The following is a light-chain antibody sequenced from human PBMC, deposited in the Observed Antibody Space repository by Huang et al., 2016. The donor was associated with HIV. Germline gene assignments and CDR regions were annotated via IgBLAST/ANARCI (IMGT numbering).Light chain of an antibody. CDR2: AAS. V-gene: IGKV3-15*01. CDR3: QQYNNWPRGT. Sequence: EIVMTQSPATLSVSPGERATLSCRARQSVSSALAWYQQNPGQAPRLLIYAASIRAAGVPARFSGSGSGTEFTLTISSLQSEDFAVYYCQQYNNWPRGTFGQGTKVEIK. J-gene: IGKJ1*01. CDR1: QSVSSA.